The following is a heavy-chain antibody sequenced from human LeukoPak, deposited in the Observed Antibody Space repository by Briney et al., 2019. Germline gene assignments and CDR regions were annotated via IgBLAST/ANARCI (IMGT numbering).Heavy chain of an antibody. D-gene: IGHD6-13*01. CDR3: ARGQQLFDP. CDR2: IYYSGST. V-gene: IGHV4-39*01. Sequence: SETLSLTCTVSGGSISGYYWTWIRQPPGKGLEWIGSIYYSGSTYYNPSLKSRVTISVDTSKNQFSLKLSSVTAADTAVYYCARGQQLFDPWGQGTLVTVSS. CDR1: GGSISGYY. J-gene: IGHJ5*02.